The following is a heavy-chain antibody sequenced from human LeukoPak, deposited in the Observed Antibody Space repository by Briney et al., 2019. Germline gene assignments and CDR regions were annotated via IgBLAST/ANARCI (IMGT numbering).Heavy chain of an antibody. CDR3: ARLRWLQFIDY. D-gene: IGHD5-24*01. Sequence: SETLSLTCTVSGGSISSSPYYWGWIRQAPGKGLEWIGEINHSGSTNYNPSLKSRVTISVDTSKNQFSLKLSSVTAADTAVYYCARLRWLQFIDYWGQGTLVTVSS. CDR2: INHSGST. V-gene: IGHV4-39*07. CDR1: GGSISSSPYY. J-gene: IGHJ4*02.